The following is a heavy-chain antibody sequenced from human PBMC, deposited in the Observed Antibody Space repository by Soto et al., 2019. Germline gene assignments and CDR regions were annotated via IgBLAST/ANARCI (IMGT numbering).Heavy chain of an antibody. V-gene: IGHV4-34*01. CDR1: GGSLSGYY. J-gene: IGHJ6*03. CDR2: INHSGST. CDR3: ARSRNEYYYGSGTILPVYYYYYMDV. D-gene: IGHD3-10*01. Sequence: SETLSLTCAVYGGSLSGYYWSWIRQPPGKGLEWIGEINHSGSTNYNPSLKSRVTISVDTSKNQFSLKLSSVTAADTAVYYCARSRNEYYYGSGTILPVYYYYYMDVWGKGTTVTVSS.